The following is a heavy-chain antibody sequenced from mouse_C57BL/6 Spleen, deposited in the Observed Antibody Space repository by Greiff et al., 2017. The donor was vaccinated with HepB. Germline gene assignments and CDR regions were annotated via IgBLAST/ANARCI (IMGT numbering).Heavy chain of an antibody. V-gene: IGHV1-53*01. CDR3: ARDWGVRGFDY. Sequence: QVQLQQPGTELVKPGASVKLSCKASGYTFTSYWMHWVKQRPGQGLEWIGNINPSNGGTNYNEKFKSKATLTVDKSSSTAYMQRSSLTSEDSAVYYGARDWGVRGFDYWGQGTTLTVSS. D-gene: IGHD2-14*01. CDR2: INPSNGGT. CDR1: GYTFTSYW. J-gene: IGHJ2*01.